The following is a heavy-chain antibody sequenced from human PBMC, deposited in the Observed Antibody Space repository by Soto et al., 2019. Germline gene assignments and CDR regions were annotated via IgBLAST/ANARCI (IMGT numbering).Heavy chain of an antibody. D-gene: IGHD5-12*01. J-gene: IGHJ5*02. CDR3: ARGPIDTYRIYWSDP. Sequence: SETLSLTGTVSGDSVSSGDYYWTWIRQPPGNGLKWVDHIYFSGRTNYIPSLESRVTISLDTSKNQFSLKLTSVTAADTAVYYCARGPIDTYRIYWSDPWGQGTLVTVSS. V-gene: IGHV4-61*08. CDR2: IYFSGRT. CDR1: GDSVSSGDYY.